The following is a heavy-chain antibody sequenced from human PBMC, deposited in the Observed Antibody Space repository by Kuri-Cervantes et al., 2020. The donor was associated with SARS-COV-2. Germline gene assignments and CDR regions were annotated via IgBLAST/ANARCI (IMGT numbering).Heavy chain of an antibody. CDR1: GFTFSSYS. CDR3: AKATGLGWFDP. V-gene: IGHV3-23*01. D-gene: IGHD4-17*01. CDR2: ISGSGGST. Sequence: GESLKISCAASGFTFSSYSMNWVRQAPGKGLEWVSAISGSGGSTYYTDSVKGRFTISRDNSKNTLYLQMNSLRTEDTAVYYWAKATGLGWFDPWGQGTLVTVSS. J-gene: IGHJ5*02.